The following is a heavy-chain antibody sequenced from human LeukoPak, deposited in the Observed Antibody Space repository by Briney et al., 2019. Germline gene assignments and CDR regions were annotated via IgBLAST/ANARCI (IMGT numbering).Heavy chain of an antibody. CDR2: IYYSGST. Sequence: PSETLSLTCTVSGGSISSSSYYWGWIRQPPGKGLEWIGSIYYSGSTYYNPSLKSRVTISVDTSKNQFSLKLSSVTAADTAVYYCARERPSIVGAITYFDYWGQGTLVTVSS. D-gene: IGHD1-26*01. J-gene: IGHJ4*02. V-gene: IGHV4-39*07. CDR3: ARERPSIVGAITYFDY. CDR1: GGSISSSSYY.